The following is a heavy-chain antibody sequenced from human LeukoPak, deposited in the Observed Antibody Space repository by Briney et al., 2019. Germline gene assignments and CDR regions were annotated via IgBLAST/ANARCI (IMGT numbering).Heavy chain of an antibody. Sequence: GGSLRLSCAASGITFNDSYMSWIRQAPGKGPEWISFMYTGGSTIYYADPVKGRFTISRDNAKGSLHLQMNSLSAEDTAVYYCATSGGYPKGFDFWGQGTLVTVSS. CDR1: GITFNDSY. CDR2: MYTGGSTI. J-gene: IGHJ4*02. D-gene: IGHD5-12*01. V-gene: IGHV3-11*04. CDR3: ATSGGYPKGFDF.